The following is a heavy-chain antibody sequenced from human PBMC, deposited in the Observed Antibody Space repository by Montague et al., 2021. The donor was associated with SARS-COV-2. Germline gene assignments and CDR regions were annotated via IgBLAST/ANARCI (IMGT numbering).Heavy chain of an antibody. CDR2: IFWDDDK. Sequence: PALVKPTQTLTLTCTFSGFSLSTTGVAVGWTRQSPGKALEWLALIFWDDDKRYGPSLKNRVTITGDTSKNQVVLTVTNMDPVDTATYYCAHRLSTAGGGFGXWGQGTTVTVSS. CDR3: AHRLSTAGGGFGX. V-gene: IGHV2-5*05. D-gene: IGHD2-21*02. J-gene: IGHJ3*01. CDR1: GFSLSTTGVA.